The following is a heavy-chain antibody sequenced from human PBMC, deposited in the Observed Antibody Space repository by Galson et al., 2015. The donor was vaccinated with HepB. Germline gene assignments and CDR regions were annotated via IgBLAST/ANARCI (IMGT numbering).Heavy chain of an antibody. CDR2: IRSEANSYAT. J-gene: IGHJ4*02. Sequence: SLRLSCAASGFTFSGSAMHWVRQASGKGLEWVGRIRSEANSYATAYAASVKGRFTISRDDSKNTAYLQMNSLKTEDTAVYYCTRQYSSSSGRIDYWGQGTLVTVSS. CDR3: TRQYSSSSGRIDY. D-gene: IGHD6-13*01. V-gene: IGHV3-73*01. CDR1: GFTFSGSA.